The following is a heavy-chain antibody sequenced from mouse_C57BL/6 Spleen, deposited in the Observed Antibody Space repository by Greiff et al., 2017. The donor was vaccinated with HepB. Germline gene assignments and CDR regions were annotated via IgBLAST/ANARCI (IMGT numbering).Heavy chain of an antibody. CDR2: ISSGGSYT. CDR1: GFTFSSYG. D-gene: IGHD1-1*01. V-gene: IGHV5-6*01. Sequence: EVQLVESGGDLVKPGGSLKLSCAASGFTFSSYGMSWVRQTPDKRLEWVATISSGGSYTYYPDSVKGRFTISRDNAKNTLYLQMSSLKSEDTAMYYCARHNSCGSSSPYFDYWGQGTTLTVSS. CDR3: ARHNSCGSSSPYFDY. J-gene: IGHJ2*01.